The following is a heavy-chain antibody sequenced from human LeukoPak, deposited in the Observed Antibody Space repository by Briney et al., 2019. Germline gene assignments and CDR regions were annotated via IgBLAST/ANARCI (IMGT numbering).Heavy chain of an antibody. V-gene: IGHV1-18*01. CDR2: ISAYNGNT. Sequence: ASVKVSCKASGYTFTSYGISWVRQAPGQGLEWMGWISAYNGNTNYAQKFQGRVTMTTDTSTSTAYMELRSLRSDDTAVYYCARGVFDIVVVPAASPFDYWGQGTLVTVSS. D-gene: IGHD2-2*01. CDR1: GYTFTSYG. CDR3: ARGVFDIVVVPAASPFDY. J-gene: IGHJ4*02.